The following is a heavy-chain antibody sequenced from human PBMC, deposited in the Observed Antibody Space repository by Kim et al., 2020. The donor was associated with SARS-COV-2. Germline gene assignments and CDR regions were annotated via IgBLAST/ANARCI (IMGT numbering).Heavy chain of an antibody. Sequence: GGSLRLSCAASGFTFSSYSMNWVRQAPGKGLEWVSSISTSSSYIYYADSVKGRLTISRDNAKNSLYLQMNSLRVEDTAVYYCARDSVGTYDAFDIWGQGT. CDR3: ARDSVGTYDAFDI. CDR2: ISTSSSYI. J-gene: IGHJ3*02. V-gene: IGHV3-21*01. CDR1: GFTFSSYS. D-gene: IGHD2-21*02.